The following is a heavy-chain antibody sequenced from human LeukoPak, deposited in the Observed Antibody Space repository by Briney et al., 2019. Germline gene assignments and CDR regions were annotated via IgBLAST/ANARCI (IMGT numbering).Heavy chain of an antibody. J-gene: IGHJ4*02. D-gene: IGHD5-18*01. CDR3: ARERGYSYGYPHDY. V-gene: IGHV4-34*01. CDR1: GGSFSGYY. Sequence: SEXLSLTCAVYGGSFSGYYWSWIRQPPGKGLEWIGEINHSGSTNYNPSLTSRVTISVDTSKNQFSLKLSSVTAADTAVYYCARERGYSYGYPHDYWGQGTLVTVSS. CDR2: INHSGST.